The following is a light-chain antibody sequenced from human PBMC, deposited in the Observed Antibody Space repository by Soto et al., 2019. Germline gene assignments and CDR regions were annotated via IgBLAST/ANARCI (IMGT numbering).Light chain of an antibody. CDR1: SSNIGAGYD. CDR3: QSYDSSLSGGV. J-gene: IGLJ3*02. Sequence: QPVLTQPPSVSGAPGQRVTISCTGSSSNIGAGYDVHWYQQLPGTVPKLLIYGNTNRPSGVPDRFSGSKSGTSASLAITGLQADDEADYYCQSYDSSLSGGVFGGGTKLTVL. CDR2: GNT. V-gene: IGLV1-40*01.